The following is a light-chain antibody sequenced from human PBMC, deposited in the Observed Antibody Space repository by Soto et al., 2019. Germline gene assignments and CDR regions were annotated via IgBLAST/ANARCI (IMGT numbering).Light chain of an antibody. J-gene: IGKJ4*01. CDR3: QQFNDYFLT. V-gene: IGKV1D-13*01. CDR2: DVS. CDR1: QDISSA. Sequence: AIQLTQSPPSLSASVGDRVTITCRASQDISSALAWYQQRPGRAPKLLIYDVSSLESGVPSRFSGSGSETDFTLTISSLQPEDFATYYCQQFNDYFLTFGGGTKVEIK.